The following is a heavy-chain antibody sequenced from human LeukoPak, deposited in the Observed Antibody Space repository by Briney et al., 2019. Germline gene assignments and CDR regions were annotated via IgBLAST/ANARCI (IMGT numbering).Heavy chain of an antibody. J-gene: IGHJ4*02. D-gene: IGHD1-26*01. CDR2: IYYSGST. CDR1: GGSISSYY. V-gene: IGHV4-59*01. CDR3: ARDGGIEHFDY. Sequence: PSETLSLTCTVSGGSISSYYWSWIRQPPGKGLEWIGYIYYSGSTNYNPSLKSRVTISVDTSKNQFSLKLSSVTAADTAVYYCARDGGIEHFDYWGQGTLVTVSS.